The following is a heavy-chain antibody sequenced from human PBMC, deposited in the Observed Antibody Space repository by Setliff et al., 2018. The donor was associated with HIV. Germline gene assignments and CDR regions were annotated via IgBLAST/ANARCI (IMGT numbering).Heavy chain of an antibody. D-gene: IGHD6-13*01. CDR1: GDSISSGGYY. CDR3: ACGAAAGTDYYYYYYMDV. V-gene: IGHV4-61*09. Sequence: SETLSLTCTVSGDSISSGGYYWSWIRQPAGKGLEWIAHTDTSGRTDYNPSLKSRVTISVDTSKNQFSLKLSSVTAADTAVYYCACGAAAGTDYYYYYYMDVWGKGTTVTVSS. CDR2: TDTSGRT. J-gene: IGHJ6*03.